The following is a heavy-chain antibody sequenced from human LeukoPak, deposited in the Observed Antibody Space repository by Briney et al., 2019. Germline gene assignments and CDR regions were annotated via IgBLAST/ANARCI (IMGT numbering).Heavy chain of an antibody. J-gene: IGHJ3*02. D-gene: IGHD3-22*01. CDR2: ISPILGIA. CDR3: ARTQIHYYDSSGYAFDI. CDR1: GGTFSSYA. Sequence: SVKVSCKASGGTFSSYAISWVRQAPGQGLEWMGRISPILGIANYAQKFQGRVTITADKSTSTAYMELSSLRSEDTAVYYCARTQIHYYDSSGYAFDIWGQGTMVTVSS. V-gene: IGHV1-69*04.